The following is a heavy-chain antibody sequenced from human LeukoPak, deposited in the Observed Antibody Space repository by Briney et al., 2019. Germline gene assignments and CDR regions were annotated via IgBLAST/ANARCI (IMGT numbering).Heavy chain of an antibody. Sequence: GGSLRLSCAASGFTFSKYWLHWVRQPPGRGLVWLARINPDDKSTSYADSVKGRFTISIDDAKETLFLQMNSLTAEDTAVYYCLTIVETPIDAFDIWGQGAMVTVSS. CDR2: INPDDKST. CDR3: LTIVETPIDAFDI. J-gene: IGHJ3*02. D-gene: IGHD4-23*01. CDR1: GFTFSKYW. V-gene: IGHV3-74*01.